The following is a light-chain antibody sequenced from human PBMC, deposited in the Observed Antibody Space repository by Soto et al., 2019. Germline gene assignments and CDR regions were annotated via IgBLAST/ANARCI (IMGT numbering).Light chain of an antibody. CDR1: QTISSW. V-gene: IGKV1-5*01. J-gene: IGKJ1*01. Sequence: DIQMTQSPSTLSGSVGDRVTITCRASQTISSWLAWYQQKPGRAPKRLIYGSSSLQSGVPSRFSGSGSGTEFTLTISSLQPEDFATYYCLQHNVFPRTFGQGTKVDIK. CDR2: GSS. CDR3: LQHNVFPRT.